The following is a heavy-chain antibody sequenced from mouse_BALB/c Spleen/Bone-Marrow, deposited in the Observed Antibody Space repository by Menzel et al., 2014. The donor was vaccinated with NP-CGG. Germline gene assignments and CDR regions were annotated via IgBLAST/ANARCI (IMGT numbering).Heavy chain of an antibody. CDR1: GYTFTSYY. CDR2: INPSNGGT. Sequence: VKLQESGAELVKPGASVKLSCKASGYTFTSYYMYWVKQRPGQGLEWIGEINPSNGGTNFNEKFKSRATLTVDKSSSTAYMQLSSLTSEDSAVYYCTRFPHWGQGTSVTVSS. CDR3: TRFPH. V-gene: IGHV1S81*02. J-gene: IGHJ4*01.